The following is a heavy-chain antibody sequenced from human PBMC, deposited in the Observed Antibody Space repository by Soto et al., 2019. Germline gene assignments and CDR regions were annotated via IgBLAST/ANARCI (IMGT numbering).Heavy chain of an antibody. J-gene: IGHJ4*02. D-gene: IGHD2-2*01. CDR1: RFTFSTYE. CDR2: ISSSGYTV. Sequence: PGGSLRLSCAASRFTFSTYEMNWVRQAPGKGLEWVSYISSSGYTVYYADSVKGRFTISRDNTRNSLYLQINSLRDEDTALYYCVRYCSTTLCNGVATRTFDYWGQGTLVTVSS. CDR3: VRYCSTTLCNGVATRTFDY. V-gene: IGHV3-48*03.